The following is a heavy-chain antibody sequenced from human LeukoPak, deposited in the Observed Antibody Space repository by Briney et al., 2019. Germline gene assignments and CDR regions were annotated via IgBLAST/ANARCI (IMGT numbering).Heavy chain of an antibody. D-gene: IGHD6-19*01. CDR1: GGSISRSYYY. Sequence: SETLTLTCTVSGGSISRSYYYWGWLRQPPGKGLEWIGTIYYSANTFYNPSLKSRATISVDAFISHFSLTLTLLTAADTAFYLCTRHEHKALAGDTWGPGTLVTVSS. CDR2: IYYSANT. V-gene: IGHV4-39*01. CDR3: TRHEHKALAGDT. J-gene: IGHJ5*02.